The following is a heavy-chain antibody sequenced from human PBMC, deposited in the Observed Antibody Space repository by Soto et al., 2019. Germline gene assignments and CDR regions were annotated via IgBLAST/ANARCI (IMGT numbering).Heavy chain of an antibody. CDR1: GDSISRGGYF. Sequence: QVQLQESGPGLVKPSQTLSLTCIVSGDSISRGGYFWTWIRQHPGKGLEWIGYIYDSGSAFYNPSLKSRVTMSVDTSKIQFSLNLRSVTAADTAVFYCARGILRPYHYMDVWGKGTAVAVSS. CDR3: ARGILRPYHYMDV. V-gene: IGHV4-31*03. J-gene: IGHJ6*03. CDR2: IYDSGSA. D-gene: IGHD1-26*01.